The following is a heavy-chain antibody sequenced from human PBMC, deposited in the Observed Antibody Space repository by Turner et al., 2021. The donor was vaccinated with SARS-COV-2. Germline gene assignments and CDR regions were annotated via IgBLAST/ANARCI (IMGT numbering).Heavy chain of an antibody. V-gene: IGHV4-34*01. J-gene: IGHJ4*02. D-gene: IGHD3-3*01. Sequence: QVQLQQWGAGLLKPSETLSLTCAVYGGSFSGYFWTWIRQPPGKGLEWIGEINHSGSTNYNPSLKSRVTRSVDTSKNQFSLKLSSVTAADTAVYYCARGQGGLQPPFGYWGQGTLVTVS. CDR1: GGSFSGYF. CDR2: INHSGST. CDR3: ARGQGGLQPPFGY.